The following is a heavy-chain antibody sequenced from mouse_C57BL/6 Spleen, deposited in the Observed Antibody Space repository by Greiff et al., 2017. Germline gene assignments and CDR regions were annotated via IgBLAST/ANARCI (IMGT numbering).Heavy chain of an antibody. Sequence: EVKVVESGGDLVKPGGSLKLSCAASGFTFSSYGMSWVRQTPDKRLEWVATISSGGSYTYYPDSVKGRFTISRDNAKNTLYLQMSSLTSEDTAMYYCAGPWDVGWYFDVWGKGTTVTVSS. CDR3: AGPWDVGWYFDV. CDR2: ISSGGSYT. J-gene: IGHJ1*03. CDR1: GFTFSSYG. V-gene: IGHV5-6*01. D-gene: IGHD4-1*01.